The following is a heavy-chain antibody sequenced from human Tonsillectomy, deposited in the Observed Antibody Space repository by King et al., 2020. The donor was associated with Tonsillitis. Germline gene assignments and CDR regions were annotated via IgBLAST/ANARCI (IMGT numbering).Heavy chain of an antibody. CDR1: GFTFSSYG. CDR2: IRYDGSNK. D-gene: IGHD2/OR15-2a*01. J-gene: IGHJ4*02. Sequence: VQLVESGGGVVQPGGSLRLSCAASGFTFSSYGMHWVRQAPGKGLEWVAFIRYDGSNKYYADSVKGRFTISRDNSKNTLYLQMNSLRAEDTAVYYCAKDRREAHPRIFDYWGQGTLVTVSS. CDR3: AKDRREAHPRIFDY. V-gene: IGHV3-30*02.